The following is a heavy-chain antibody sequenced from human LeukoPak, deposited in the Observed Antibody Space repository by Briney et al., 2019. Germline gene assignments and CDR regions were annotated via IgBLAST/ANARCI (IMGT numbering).Heavy chain of an antibody. CDR1: GFTFNSYA. V-gene: IGHV3-23*01. Sequence: QAGGSLRLSCAASGFTFNSYAMGWVRQAPGKGLEWVSTISSSSGDTYYADSVKGRLTVSRDNSKNTLYLQMNGLRAEDTAVYYCARVAWPDAFDIWGQGTMVTVS. CDR3: ARVAWPDAFDI. J-gene: IGHJ3*02. D-gene: IGHD5-24*01. CDR2: ISSSSGDT.